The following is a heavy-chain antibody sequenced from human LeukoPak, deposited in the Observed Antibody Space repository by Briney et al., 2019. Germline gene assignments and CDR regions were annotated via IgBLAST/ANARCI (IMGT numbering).Heavy chain of an antibody. J-gene: IGHJ3*02. D-gene: IGHD2-15*01. V-gene: IGHV4-59*01. CDR1: GFTFSSYS. CDR3: ARGGQGFKFAFDI. CDR2: IYYSGST. Sequence: GSLRLSCAASGFTFSSYSMNWVRQAPGKGLEWIGYIYYSGSTNYNPSLKSRVTISVDTSKNQFSLKLSSVTAADTAVYYCARGGQGFKFAFDIWGQGTMVTVSS.